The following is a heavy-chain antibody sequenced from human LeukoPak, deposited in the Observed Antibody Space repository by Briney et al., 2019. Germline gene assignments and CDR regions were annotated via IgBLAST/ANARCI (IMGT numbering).Heavy chain of an antibody. Sequence: SETLSLTCTVSGGSISSGDYYWSWIRQPPGKGLEWIGYIYYSGSTYYNPSLKSRVTISVDTSKNQFSLKLSSVTAADTAVYYCARDAPEGHCSGDSCSTPGHWGQGTLVTVSS. CDR3: ARDAPEGHCSGDSCSTPGH. CDR2: IYYSGST. J-gene: IGHJ4*02. V-gene: IGHV4-30-4*01. D-gene: IGHD2-15*01. CDR1: GGSISSGDYY.